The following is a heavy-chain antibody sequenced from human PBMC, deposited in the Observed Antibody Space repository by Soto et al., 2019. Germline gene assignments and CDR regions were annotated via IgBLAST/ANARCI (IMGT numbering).Heavy chain of an antibody. CDR2: ISGSGGST. D-gene: IGHD3-22*01. V-gene: IGHV3-23*01. Sequence: GSLRLSCAASGFTFSSYAMSWVRQAPGKGLEWVSAISGSGGSTYYADSVKGRFTISRDNSKNTLYLQMNSLRAEDTAVYYCAPWTDHDIRPRWGQGTLVTVSS. CDR3: APWTDHDIRPR. CDR1: GFTFSSYA. J-gene: IGHJ4*02.